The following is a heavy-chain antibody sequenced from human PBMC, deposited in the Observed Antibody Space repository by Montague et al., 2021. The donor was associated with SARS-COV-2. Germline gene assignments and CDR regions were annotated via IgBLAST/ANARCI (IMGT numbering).Heavy chain of an antibody. J-gene: IGHJ6*02. Sequence: SETLSLTCTVSGGSISSYYWSWIRQPPGKGLEWIGYIYYSGSTXXXPSXXXPVTIPVDTSKNQFSLKLSSVTAADTAVYYCARGPGVVIILAIYYYYGVDVWGQGTTVTVSS. CDR3: ARGPGVVIILAIYYYYGVDV. CDR2: IYYSGST. V-gene: IGHV4-59*12. D-gene: IGHD3-3*01. CDR1: GGSISSYY.